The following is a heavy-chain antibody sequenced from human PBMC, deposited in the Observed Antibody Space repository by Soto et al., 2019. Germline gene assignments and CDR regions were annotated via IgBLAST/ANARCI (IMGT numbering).Heavy chain of an antibody. D-gene: IGHD5-18*01. Sequence: ASVKVSCKASGYTFTRYAIHWVRQAPGQGLEWMGWISAYNGNTNYAQKLQGRVTMTTDTSTSTAYMELRSLTSEDTAIYYCARMESFGSLNWFDPWGQGTLVTVSS. CDR3: ARMESFGSLNWFDP. CDR2: ISAYNGNT. V-gene: IGHV1-18*01. CDR1: GYTFTRYA. J-gene: IGHJ5*02.